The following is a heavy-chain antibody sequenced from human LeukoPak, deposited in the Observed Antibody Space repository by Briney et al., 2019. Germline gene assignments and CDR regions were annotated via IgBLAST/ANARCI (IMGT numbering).Heavy chain of an antibody. J-gene: IGHJ6*02. D-gene: IGHD2/OR15-2a*01. V-gene: IGHV1-18*01. CDR3: AKPFHAHYSYSGMDV. Sequence: ASVKVSCKASGYTFTSYGISWVRQAPGQGLEWMGWISAYNGNTDYAQKLQGRVTMTTDTSTSTAYMELRSLRSDDTAVYYCAKPFHAHYSYSGMDVWGQGTTVTVS. CDR1: GYTFTSYG. CDR2: ISAYNGNT.